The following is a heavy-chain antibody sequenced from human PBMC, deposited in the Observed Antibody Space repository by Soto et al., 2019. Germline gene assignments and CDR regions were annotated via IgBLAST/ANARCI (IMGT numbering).Heavy chain of an antibody. V-gene: IGHV4-59*12. CDR1: GGSISSYY. CDR3: AILTMVRGPLF. Sequence: TSETLSLTCTVSGGSISSYYWSWIRQPPGKGLEWIGYIYYSGSTNYNPSLKSQDTISVDTSKNQFSLKLSSVTAADTAVYYCAILTMVRGPLFWGQGTRVTVS. J-gene: IGHJ4*02. D-gene: IGHD3-10*01. CDR2: IYYSGST.